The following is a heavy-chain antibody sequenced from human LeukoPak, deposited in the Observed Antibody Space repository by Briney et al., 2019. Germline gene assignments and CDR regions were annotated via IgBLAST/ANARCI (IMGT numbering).Heavy chain of an antibody. Sequence: PGGSLRLSCAASGFTFSSYAMSWVRQAPGKGLEWASAISGSGGSTYYADCVKGRFTISRDNSKNTLYLQMNSLRAEDTAVYYCAKVATSIKKGGYLDYWGQGTLVTVSS. D-gene: IGHD3-22*01. J-gene: IGHJ4*02. CDR2: ISGSGGST. V-gene: IGHV3-23*01. CDR1: GFTFSSYA. CDR3: AKVATSIKKGGYLDY.